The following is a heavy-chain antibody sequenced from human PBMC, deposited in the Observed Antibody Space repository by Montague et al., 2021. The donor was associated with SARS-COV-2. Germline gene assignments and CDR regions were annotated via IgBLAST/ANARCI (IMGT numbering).Heavy chain of an antibody. CDR2: TYYRSEWYS. D-gene: IGHD2-15*01. J-gene: IGHJ4*02. CDR1: XDSVSTNSGT. CDR3: ARAERGSCGDGNCYQYFFNY. V-gene: IGHV6-1*01. Sequence: CAISXDSVSTNSGTWNWVRLSPSRGLEWLGRTYYRSEWYSDYSVSVKSRISINPDTSKNQFSLQLNSVTPEDTAVYYCARAERGSCGDGNCYQYFFNYWGQGTLVTVAP.